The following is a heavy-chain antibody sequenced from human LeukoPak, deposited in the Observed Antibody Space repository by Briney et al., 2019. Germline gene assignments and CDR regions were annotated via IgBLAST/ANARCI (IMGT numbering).Heavy chain of an antibody. CDR3: ARGARDGYNWGFDY. V-gene: IGHV4-39*01. D-gene: IGHD5-24*01. CDR1: GGSISSSSYY. CDR2: IYYSGST. J-gene: IGHJ4*02. Sequence: SETLSLTCTVSGGSISSSSYYWGWIRQPPGKGLEWIGSIYYSGSTYYNPSLKSRVTISVDTSKNQFSLKLSSVTAADTAVYYCARGARDGYNWGFDYWGQETLVTVSS.